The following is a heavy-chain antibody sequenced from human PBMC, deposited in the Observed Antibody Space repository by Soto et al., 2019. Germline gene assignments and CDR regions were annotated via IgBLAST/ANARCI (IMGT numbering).Heavy chain of an antibody. CDR2: MNPNSGNT. CDR1: GYTFTSYD. Sequence: ASVKVSCKASGYTFTSYDINWVRQATGQGLEWMGWMNPNSGNTGYAQKFQGRVTMTRNTSISTAYMELSSLRSEDTAVYYCARGDFWSGYRFEDYYYMDVWGQGTTLTVSS. V-gene: IGHV1-8*01. CDR3: ARGDFWSGYRFEDYYYMDV. D-gene: IGHD3-3*01. J-gene: IGHJ6*03.